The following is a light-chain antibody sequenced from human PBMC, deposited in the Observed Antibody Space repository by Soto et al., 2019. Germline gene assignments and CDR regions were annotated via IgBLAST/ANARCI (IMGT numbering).Light chain of an antibody. CDR2: GAS. Sequence: ETAMTQSPATLSLPPGRLATLSCSDSQTVTRNYVAWHQQKPGQTPRLLVYGASSRATGIPDRFSGSGYGTDFTLTSSRLEPEDCAVYYCQQHSSSPITFGQGTRVEIK. J-gene: IGKJ5*01. V-gene: IGKV3-20*01. CDR3: QQHSSSPIT. CDR1: QTVTRNY.